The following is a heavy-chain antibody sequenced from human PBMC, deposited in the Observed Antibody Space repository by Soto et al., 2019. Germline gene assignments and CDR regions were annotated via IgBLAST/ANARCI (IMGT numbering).Heavy chain of an antibody. J-gene: IGHJ3*02. CDR1: GFTFSSYA. CDR2: ISYDGSNK. Sequence: QVQLVESGGGVVQPGRSLRLSCAASGFTFSSYAMHWVRQAPGKGLEWVAVISYDGSNKYYADSVKGRFTISRDNSKKTLYLQMNRLRAEESAVYYCARSPDIGVVVAATDDAFDIWGQGTMVTVSS. D-gene: IGHD2-15*01. V-gene: IGHV3-30-3*01. CDR3: ARSPDIGVVVAATDDAFDI.